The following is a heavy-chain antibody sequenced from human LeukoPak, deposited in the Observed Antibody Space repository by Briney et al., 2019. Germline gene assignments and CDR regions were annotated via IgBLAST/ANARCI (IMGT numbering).Heavy chain of an antibody. V-gene: IGHV3-23*01. Sequence: GGSLRLSCVDSGFTFRSHAMSWVRQAPEKGPEFVSGIYENGGTTYYADSVKGRFSISRDNSKNTLYLQMDSLRGEDTAVYYCAKDFRIGYSAHFDYWGQGALVTVSS. CDR1: GFTFRSHA. CDR3: AKDFRIGYSAHFDY. CDR2: IYENGGTT. J-gene: IGHJ4*02. D-gene: IGHD2-21*01.